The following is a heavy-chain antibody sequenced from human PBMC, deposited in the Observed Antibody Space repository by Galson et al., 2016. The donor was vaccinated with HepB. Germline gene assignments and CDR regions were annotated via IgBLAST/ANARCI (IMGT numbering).Heavy chain of an antibody. J-gene: IGHJ6*02. Sequence: SLRLSCAASGFTFRTYWMHWVRQVSGKGLVWVSRINSDGHTTIYADSVKGRFTISRDNAKNTLYLQMNSLRAEDTAVYYCARSPLIEIKGMDVWGQGTTVTVSS. V-gene: IGHV3-74*01. CDR3: ARSPLIEIKGMDV. CDR1: GFTFRTYW. CDR2: INSDGHTT. D-gene: IGHD3-22*01.